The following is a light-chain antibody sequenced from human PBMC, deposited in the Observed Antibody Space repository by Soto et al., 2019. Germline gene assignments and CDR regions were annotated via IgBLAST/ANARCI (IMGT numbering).Light chain of an antibody. CDR1: QNIRSC. CDR3: QQHNSFSIT. CDR2: KAS. V-gene: IGKV1-5*03. Sequence: DIQMTQSPSTLSAAVVDRVTITCLASQNIRSCLAWYQQKPGKAPKLLIYKASSLESGVPSRFSGSGSGTEFTLTINSLQADDFATYYCQQHNSFSITFGQGTRLEIK. J-gene: IGKJ5*01.